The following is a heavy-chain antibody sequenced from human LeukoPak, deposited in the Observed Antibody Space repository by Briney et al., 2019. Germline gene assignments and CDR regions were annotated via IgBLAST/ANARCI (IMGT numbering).Heavy chain of an antibody. CDR2: INHSGST. D-gene: IGHD3-22*01. CDR3: APPEPVNYYDSSN. J-gene: IGHJ4*02. CDR1: GGSFSGYY. Sequence: SETLSLTCAVYGGSFSGYYWSWIRQPPGKGLEWIGEINHSGSTNYNPSLKSRVTISVDTSKNQFSLKLSSVTAADTAAYYCAPPEPVNYYDSSNWGQGTLVTVSS. V-gene: IGHV4-34*01.